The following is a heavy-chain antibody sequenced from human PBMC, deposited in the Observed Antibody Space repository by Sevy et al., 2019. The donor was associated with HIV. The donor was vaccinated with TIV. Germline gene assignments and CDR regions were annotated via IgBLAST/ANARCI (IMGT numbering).Heavy chain of an antibody. CDR1: GGSISSSSYY. J-gene: IGHJ4*02. V-gene: IGHV4-39*01. CDR3: ARHTRYCSGVSCYKTPDY. D-gene: IGHD2-15*01. CDR2: IYYSGST. Sequence: SETLSLTCTVSGGSISSSSYYWGWIRQPPGKGLEWIGSIYYSGSTYYNPSLKSRVTISVDTSKNQFSLKLSSVTAADTAVYYCARHTRYCSGVSCYKTPDYWGQGTLVTVSS.